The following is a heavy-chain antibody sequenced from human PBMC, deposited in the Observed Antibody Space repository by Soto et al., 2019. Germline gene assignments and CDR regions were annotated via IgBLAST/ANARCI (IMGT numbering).Heavy chain of an antibody. CDR1: GYTFTSYA. V-gene: IGHV1-3*01. Sequence: QVQLVQSGAEVKKPGASVQVSCKASGYTFTSYAIHWVRQAPGQRLEWMGWINAGNGNTKYSQKFQDRVTITRDTSASTAYMELSSRRSEDTAVYYCARDLGGWPDYWGQGTLVTVSS. D-gene: IGHD6-19*01. CDR2: INAGNGNT. J-gene: IGHJ4*02. CDR3: ARDLGGWPDY.